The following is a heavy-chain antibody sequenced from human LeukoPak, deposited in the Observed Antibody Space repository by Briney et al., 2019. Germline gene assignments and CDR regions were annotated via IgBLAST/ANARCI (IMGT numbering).Heavy chain of an antibody. D-gene: IGHD3-10*01. CDR2: ISGSGGST. CDR1: GFTFNSYG. Sequence: TGGSLRLSCAASGFTFNSYGMSWVRQAPGKGLEWVSVISGSGGSTYYADSVKGRFTISRDNSKNRLYLRMNSLRAEDTAAYYCARERAGIWDSFDYWGQGTLVTVSS. V-gene: IGHV3-23*01. CDR3: ARERAGIWDSFDY. J-gene: IGHJ4*02.